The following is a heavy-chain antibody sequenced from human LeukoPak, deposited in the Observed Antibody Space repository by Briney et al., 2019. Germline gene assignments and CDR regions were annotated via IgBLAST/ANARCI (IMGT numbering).Heavy chain of an antibody. J-gene: IGHJ3*02. Sequence: PSETLSLICTASDFSIASAYYWGWIRQPPGKGLEWIGSIYHSGTTYYSPSLKSRIAISLDTSKNQLSLRLASVTAADTAVYYCARVNSGSLWAFDTWGQGTLVTVSS. CDR2: IYHSGTT. CDR1: DFSIASAYY. CDR3: ARVNSGSLWAFDT. D-gene: IGHD2-15*01. V-gene: IGHV4-38-2*02.